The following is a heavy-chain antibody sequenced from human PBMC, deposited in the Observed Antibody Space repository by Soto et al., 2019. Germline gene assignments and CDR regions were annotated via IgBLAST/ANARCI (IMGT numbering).Heavy chain of an antibody. CDR1: GGSFSGHS. V-gene: IGHV4-34*01. Sequence: SETLSLTCAVYGGSFSGHSWTWIRQSPGKGLEWIGDINHSGRVNYSPSLKSRVTISLDTSKNQFSLTLSAVTAADTAMYYCSTRAYDTNGYYRFDPWGQGTMVTV. J-gene: IGHJ5*01. CDR3: STRAYDTNGYYRFDP. D-gene: IGHD3-22*01. CDR2: INHSGRV.